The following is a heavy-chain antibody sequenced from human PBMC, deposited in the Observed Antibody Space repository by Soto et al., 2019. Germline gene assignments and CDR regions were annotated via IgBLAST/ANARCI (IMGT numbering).Heavy chain of an antibody. CDR2: IYYSGNT. J-gene: IGHJ5*02. CDR3: VRVRFLEWYANWFDP. V-gene: IGHV4-39*01. Sequence: TGTLSLTCTVSNGSISTGGSYWGWIRQPKGKGLEWIGSIYYSGNTYYNPSLKSRVTISIDTSKTQFSLKLSSVTAADTAVYYCVRVRFLEWYANWFDPWGQGTLVTVSS. CDR1: NGSISTGGSY. D-gene: IGHD3-3*01.